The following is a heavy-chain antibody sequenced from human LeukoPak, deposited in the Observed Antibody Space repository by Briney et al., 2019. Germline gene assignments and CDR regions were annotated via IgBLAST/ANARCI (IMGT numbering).Heavy chain of an antibody. CDR2: IYYSGST. V-gene: IGHV4-30-4*08. D-gene: IGHD3-3*01. CDR1: GGSISSGDYY. Sequence: SQTLSLTCTVSGGSISSGDYYWSWIRQPPGKGLEWIGYIYYSGSTYYNPSLESRVTISVDTSKNQFSLKLSSVTAADTAVYYCARALSGYYAEYWGQGTLVTVSS. CDR3: ARALSGYYAEY. J-gene: IGHJ4*02.